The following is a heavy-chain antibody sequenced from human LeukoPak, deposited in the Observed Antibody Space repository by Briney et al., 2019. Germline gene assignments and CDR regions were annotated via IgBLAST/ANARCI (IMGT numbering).Heavy chain of an antibody. D-gene: IGHD6-19*01. CDR1: GFTFGDYW. Sequence: GGSLRLSCAASGFTFGDYWMSWVRQAPGKGLEWVANINKDGSEKKYVDSGKGRFTISRDNADNSLYLQMNSLRVEDTAVYYCVREGGNGWYSGWFDPWGQGTLVTVSS. CDR3: VREGGNGWYSGWFDP. CDR2: INKDGSEK. J-gene: IGHJ5*02. V-gene: IGHV3-7*01.